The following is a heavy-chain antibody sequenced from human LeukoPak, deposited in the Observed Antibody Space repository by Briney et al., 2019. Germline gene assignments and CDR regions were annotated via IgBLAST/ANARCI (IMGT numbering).Heavy chain of an antibody. CDR3: AGSSWYVVRLDY. J-gene: IGHJ4*02. V-gene: IGHV4-34*01. Sequence: ASETLSLTCAVYGGSFSGYYWSWIRQPPGKGLEWIGEINHSGSTNYNPSLKSRVTISVDTSKNQFSLKLSSVTAADTAVYYCAGSSWYVVRLDYWGQGTLVTVSS. CDR2: INHSGST. CDR1: GGSFSGYY. D-gene: IGHD6-13*01.